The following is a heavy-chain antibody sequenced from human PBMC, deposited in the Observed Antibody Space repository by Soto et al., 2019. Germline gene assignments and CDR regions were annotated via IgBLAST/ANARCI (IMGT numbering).Heavy chain of an antibody. CDR2: ISYDGSNK. D-gene: IGHD3-10*02. Sequence: QVQLVESGGGVVQPGRSLRLSCATSGFTFNRFGMHWVRQAPGKGLEWVAVISYDGSNKYYADAVKGRFTISRDNSQNRLYLQMNSLRPEDTAKYYCAKAVDISVRGVPPSDYWGQGTLVTVSS. CDR1: GFTFNRFG. CDR3: AKAVDISVRGVPPSDY. V-gene: IGHV3-30*18. J-gene: IGHJ4*02.